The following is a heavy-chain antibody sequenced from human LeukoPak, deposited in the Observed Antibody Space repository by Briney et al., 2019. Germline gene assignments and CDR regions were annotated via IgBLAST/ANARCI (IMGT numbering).Heavy chain of an antibody. J-gene: IGHJ5*02. V-gene: IGHV1-18*01. D-gene: IGHD2-15*01. Sequence: ASVKVSCKASGYTFSNYGISWVRQAPGQGLEWLGWVSAYNGNTNYAQKLQGRVTMTTDTSTGIAYMELKSLRSDDTAVYYCARAEGVSFVARWFDPWGQGSLVTVSS. CDR2: VSAYNGNT. CDR1: GYTFSNYG. CDR3: ARAEGVSFVARWFDP.